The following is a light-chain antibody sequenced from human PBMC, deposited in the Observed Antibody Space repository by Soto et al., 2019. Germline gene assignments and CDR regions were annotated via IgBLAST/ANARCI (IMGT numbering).Light chain of an antibody. CDR2: KAS. V-gene: IGKV1-5*03. CDR3: QHSNSYSEA. J-gene: IGKJ1*01. CDR1: QTISSW. Sequence: EIEMTQSRATVYISVGDRFIITCRASQTISSWLAWYQQKPGKAPKLLIYKASTLKSGVPSRFSGSGSGTESTLTFSSLQPADLATYSCQHSNSYSEAFGQGTKVDIK.